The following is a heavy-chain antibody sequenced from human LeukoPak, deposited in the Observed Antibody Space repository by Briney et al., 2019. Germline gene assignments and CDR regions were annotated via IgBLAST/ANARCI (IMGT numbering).Heavy chain of an antibody. J-gene: IGHJ4*02. Sequence: ASVKVSCKASGYTFIHYYMHWVRQARGQGLEWMGRIDGETGNTRYAQNFQGRVTITTDESTSTAYMELSSLRSEDTAVYYCARGHEVGSTSCYMCGDYFDYWGQGTLVTVSS. CDR3: ARGHEVGSTSCYMCGDYFDY. CDR2: IDGETGNT. V-gene: IGHV1-46*01. D-gene: IGHD2-2*02. CDR1: GYTFIHYY.